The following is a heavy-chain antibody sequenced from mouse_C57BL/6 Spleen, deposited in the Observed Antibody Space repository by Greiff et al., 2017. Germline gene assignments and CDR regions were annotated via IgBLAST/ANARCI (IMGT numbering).Heavy chain of an antibody. Sequence: QVQLQQSGPGLVQPSQSLSITCTVSGFSLTSYGVHWVRQSPGKGLEWLGVIWSGGSTDYNAAFISRLSISKDNSKSQVFFKMNSLQADDTAIYYCARNSNSNGFAYWGQGTLVTVSA. D-gene: IGHD2-5*01. CDR3: ARNSNSNGFAY. CDR2: IWSGGST. V-gene: IGHV2-2*01. CDR1: GFSLTSYG. J-gene: IGHJ3*01.